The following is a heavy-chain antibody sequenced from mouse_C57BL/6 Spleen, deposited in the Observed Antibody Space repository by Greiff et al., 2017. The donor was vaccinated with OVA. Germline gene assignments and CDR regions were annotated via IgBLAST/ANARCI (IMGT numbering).Heavy chain of an antibody. CDR3: ARPYDGYYGGLDY. Sequence: EVQLQQSGPELVKPGDSVKISCKASGYSFTGYFMNWVMQSHGKSLEWIGRINPYNGDTFYNQKFKGKATLTVDKSSSTAHMELRSLTSEDSAVYYCARPYDGYYGGLDYWGQGTTLTVSS. D-gene: IGHD2-3*01. V-gene: IGHV1-20*01. CDR1: GYSFTGYF. CDR2: INPYNGDT. J-gene: IGHJ2*01.